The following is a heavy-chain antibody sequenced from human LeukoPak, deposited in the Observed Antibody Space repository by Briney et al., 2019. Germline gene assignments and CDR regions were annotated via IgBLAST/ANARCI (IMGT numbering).Heavy chain of an antibody. CDR1: GFTFSNIA. CDR2: ISVSGGNT. V-gene: IGHV3-23*01. J-gene: IGHJ4*02. CDR3: ARRYGDYVY. D-gene: IGHD4-17*01. Sequence: GGSLRLSCAASGFTFSNIAMSWVRQVPGKGLEWVSTISVSGGNTYYADSVKGRFTISRDNSKNTLYLQMSSLRAEDTAVYYCARRYGDYVYWGQGTLVTVSS.